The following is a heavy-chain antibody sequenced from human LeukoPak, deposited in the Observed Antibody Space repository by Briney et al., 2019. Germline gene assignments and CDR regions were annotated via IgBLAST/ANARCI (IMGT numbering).Heavy chain of an antibody. CDR1: GGTFSSYA. CDR2: IIPIFGTA. Sequence: ASVKVSCKASGGTFSSYAISWVRQAPGQGLEWMGRIIPIFGTANYAQKFQGRVTITTDESTSTAYMELSSLRSEDTAVYYCARVKQQLVHRFPFGFDPWGQGTLVTVSS. D-gene: IGHD6-13*01. V-gene: IGHV1-69*05. J-gene: IGHJ5*02. CDR3: ARVKQQLVHRFPFGFDP.